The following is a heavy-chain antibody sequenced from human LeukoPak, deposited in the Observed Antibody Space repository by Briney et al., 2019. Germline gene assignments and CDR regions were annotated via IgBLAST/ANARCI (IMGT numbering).Heavy chain of an antibody. Sequence: KPSETLSLTCTVSDGSITSGNYHWSWMRPSPGKGLVWIGHIYTSGSHNYNPSRHSRVTISLDPAKKQFSLKLTSVTAAAAAVYDCARDRRSVGSGGTGWFDPWGQGTLVTVSS. CDR2: IYTSGSH. V-gene: IGHV4-61*09. D-gene: IGHD3-10*01. CDR3: ARDRRSVGSGGTGWFDP. J-gene: IGHJ5*02. CDR1: DGSITSGNYH.